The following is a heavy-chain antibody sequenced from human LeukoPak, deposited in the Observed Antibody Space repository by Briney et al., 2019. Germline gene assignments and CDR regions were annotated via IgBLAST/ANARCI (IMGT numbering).Heavy chain of an antibody. CDR1: GFTFSSYA. CDR2: ISGSGGST. CDR3: ATDCSSTSCFPFDY. J-gene: IGHJ4*02. V-gene: IGHV3-23*01. D-gene: IGHD2-2*01. Sequence: GGSLRLSCAASGFTFSSYAMSWVRQAPGKGLEWVSAISGSGGSTYYADSVKGRFTISRDNSKNTLYLQMNSLRAEDTAVYYCATDCSSTSCFPFDYWGQGTLVTVSS.